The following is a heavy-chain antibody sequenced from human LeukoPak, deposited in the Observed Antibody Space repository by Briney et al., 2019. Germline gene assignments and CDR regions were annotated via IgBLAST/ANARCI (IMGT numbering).Heavy chain of an antibody. CDR1: GYTFTSYG. Sequence: GASVKVSCKASGYTFTSYGISWVRQAPGQGLEWMGWISAYNGNTNYAQKLQDRVTMTRDTSTSTVNMELSSLTSEDTAVYYCVRGSNGWFGFDYWGQGTLVTVSS. J-gene: IGHJ4*02. D-gene: IGHD3-10*01. V-gene: IGHV1-18*01. CDR2: ISAYNGNT. CDR3: VRGSNGWFGFDY.